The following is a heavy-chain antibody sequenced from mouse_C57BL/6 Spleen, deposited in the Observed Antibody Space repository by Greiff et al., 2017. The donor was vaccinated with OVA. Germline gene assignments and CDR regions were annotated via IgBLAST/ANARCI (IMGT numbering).Heavy chain of an antibody. Sequence: EVKLMESGGGLVKPGGSLKLSCAASGFTFSSYAMSWVRQTPEKRLEWVATISDGGSYTYYPDNVKGRFTISRDNAKNNLYLQMSHLKSEDTAMYYCAREGLLRQGYYFDYWGQGTTLTVSS. D-gene: IGHD1-2*01. CDR2: ISDGGSYT. CDR1: GFTFSSYA. J-gene: IGHJ2*01. V-gene: IGHV5-4*01. CDR3: AREGLLRQGYYFDY.